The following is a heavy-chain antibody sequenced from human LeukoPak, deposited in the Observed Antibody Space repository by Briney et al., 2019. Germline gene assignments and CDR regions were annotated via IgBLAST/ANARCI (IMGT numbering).Heavy chain of an antibody. CDR3: ASPPRVGPPGGNYYSYGMDV. V-gene: IGHV4-39*01. CDR2: IYYSGST. D-gene: IGHD3-16*01. J-gene: IGHJ6*02. CDR1: GGSISSSSYY. Sequence: SETLSLTCTVSGGSISSSSYYWGWIRQPPGKGLEWIGSIYYSGSTYYNPSLKSRVTISVDTSKNQFSLKLSSVTAADTAVYYWASPPRVGPPGGNYYSYGMDVWAQGPRVTVSS.